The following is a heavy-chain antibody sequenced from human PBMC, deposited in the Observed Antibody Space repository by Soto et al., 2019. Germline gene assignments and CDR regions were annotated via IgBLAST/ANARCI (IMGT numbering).Heavy chain of an antibody. CDR2: INHSGST. D-gene: IGHD2-2*01. Sequence: PSETLSLTCAVYGGSFSGYYWSWIPQPPGKGREGIGEINHSGSTNYNPSLKSRVTISVDTSKNQFSLKLSSVTAADTAVYYCARMVCSSTSCYPYRLYYYYYMDVWGKGTTVTVS. V-gene: IGHV4-34*01. J-gene: IGHJ6*03. CDR3: ARMVCSSTSCYPYRLYYYYYMDV. CDR1: GGSFSGYY.